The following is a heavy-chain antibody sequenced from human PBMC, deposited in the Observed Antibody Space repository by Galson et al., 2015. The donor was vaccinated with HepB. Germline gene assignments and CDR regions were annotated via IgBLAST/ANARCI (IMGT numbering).Heavy chain of an antibody. CDR3: TRGQHSAFDI. J-gene: IGHJ4*02. V-gene: IGHV6-1*01. D-gene: IGHD3-9*01. CDR2: TYYRSKWST. Sequence: CAISGDSVFSSSIAWNWIRLSPSRGLEWLGRTYYRSKWSTEYAVSLKGRITINLDTSKNQFSLQLNSVTPEDTAVYYCTRGQHSAFDIWGQGTLVTVSS. CDR1: GDSVFSSSIA.